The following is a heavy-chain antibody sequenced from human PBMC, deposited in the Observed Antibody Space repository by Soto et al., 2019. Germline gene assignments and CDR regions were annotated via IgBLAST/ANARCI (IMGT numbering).Heavy chain of an antibody. V-gene: IGHV1-18*01. J-gene: IGHJ6*02. CDR2: ISAYNGNT. CDR3: ARDEGSGSMIVVVITAGYYYYGMDV. Sequence: ASVKVSCKASGYTFTSYGISWVRQAPGQGLEWMGWISAYNGNTNYAQKLQGRVTMTTDTSTSTAYIELRSLRSDDTAVYYCARDEGSGSMIVVVITAGYYYYGMDVWGQGTTVTV. CDR1: GYTFTSYG. D-gene: IGHD3-22*01.